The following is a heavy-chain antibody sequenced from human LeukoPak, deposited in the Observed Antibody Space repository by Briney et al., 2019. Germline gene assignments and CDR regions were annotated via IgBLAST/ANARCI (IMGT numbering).Heavy chain of an antibody. CDR1: GGSISSYY. D-gene: IGHD6-19*01. Sequence: PSETLSLTCTVSGGSISSYYWSWLRQPPGKGLEWIGYIYYSGSTNYNPSLKSRVTISVDTSKNQFSLKLSSVTAADTAVYYCARSYSSLATPGYYFDYWGQGTLVTVSS. V-gene: IGHV4-59*01. J-gene: IGHJ4*02. CDR2: IYYSGST. CDR3: ARSYSSLATPGYYFDY.